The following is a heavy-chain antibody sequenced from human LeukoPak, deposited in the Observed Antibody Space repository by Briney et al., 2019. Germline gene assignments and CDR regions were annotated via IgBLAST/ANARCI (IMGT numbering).Heavy chain of an antibody. CDR3: ARDLSSSSSRHFDY. CDR2: ISGSGGTI. V-gene: IGHV3-48*03. Sequence: PGGSLRLSCAASGFTFSDYVMNWVRQAPGKGLEWVSYISGSGGTIYSADSVKGRFTISRDNAKSSLYLQMNSLRAEDTAVYYCARDLSSSSSRHFDYWGQGTLVTVSS. D-gene: IGHD6-6*01. CDR1: GFTFSDYV. J-gene: IGHJ4*02.